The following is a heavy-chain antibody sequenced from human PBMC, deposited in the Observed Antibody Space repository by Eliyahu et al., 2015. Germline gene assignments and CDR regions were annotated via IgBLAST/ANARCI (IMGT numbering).Heavy chain of an antibody. V-gene: IGHV4-34*01. CDR1: XGXFSGYY. Sequence: QVQLQQWGAGXLKPSETLSLXCAVDXGXFSGYYWSWIRQPPGKGLEWIGEINHSGSTNYNPSLKSRVTISVDTSKNQFSLKLRSVTAADTAVYYCARDRLGRTPNSSGRPYWGQGTLVTVSS. J-gene: IGHJ4*02. D-gene: IGHD3-22*01. CDR2: INHSGST. CDR3: ARDRLGRTPNSSGRPY.